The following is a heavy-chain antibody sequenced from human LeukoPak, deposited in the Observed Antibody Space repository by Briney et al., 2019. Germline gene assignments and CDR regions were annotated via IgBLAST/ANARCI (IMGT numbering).Heavy chain of an antibody. Sequence: GRSLRLSCTASGFTFGDNAMTWVRQAPGRGLEWVGFIRSKTYGETTEYAASVKGRFTISRDDSKSIAYLQMNSLKSEDTALYYCTRGIAKTGMNCWGQGTLVTVSA. CDR3: TRGIAKTGMNC. CDR1: GFTFGDNA. J-gene: IGHJ4*02. CDR2: IRSKTYGETT. D-gene: IGHD6-19*01. V-gene: IGHV3-49*04.